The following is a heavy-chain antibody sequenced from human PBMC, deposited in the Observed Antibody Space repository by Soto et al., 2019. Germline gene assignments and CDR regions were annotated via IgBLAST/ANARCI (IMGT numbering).Heavy chain of an antibody. Sequence: SETLSLTCTVSGGSISSSSYYWGWIRQPPGKGLEWIGSIYYSGSTYYNPSLKSRVTISVDTSKNQFSLKLSSVTAADTAVYYCASLLKAAAGARYYYYYGMDVWGQGTTVTVS. D-gene: IGHD6-13*01. J-gene: IGHJ6*02. V-gene: IGHV4-39*01. CDR3: ASLLKAAAGARYYYYYGMDV. CDR1: GGSISSSSYY. CDR2: IYYSGST.